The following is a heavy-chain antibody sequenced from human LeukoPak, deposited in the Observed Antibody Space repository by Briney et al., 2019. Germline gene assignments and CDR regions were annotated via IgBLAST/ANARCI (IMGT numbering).Heavy chain of an antibody. CDR3: ARGLFDY. J-gene: IGHJ4*02. D-gene: IGHD3-10*01. CDR2: INHSGST. Sequence: SETLSLTCAVYGGSFSGYYWSWIRQPPGKGLEWIGEINHSGSTNYNPSLKSRVTISVDTSKNRFSLKLSSVTAADTAVYYCARGLFDYWGQGTLVTVSS. CDR1: GGSFSGYY. V-gene: IGHV4-34*01.